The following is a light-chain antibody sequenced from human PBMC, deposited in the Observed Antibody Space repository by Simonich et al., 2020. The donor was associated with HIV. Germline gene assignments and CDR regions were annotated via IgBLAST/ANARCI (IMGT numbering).Light chain of an antibody. CDR2: DAS. J-gene: IGKJ1*01. CDR3: QQYNNWPRT. CDR1: QSVSSN. V-gene: IGKV3D-15*01. Sequence: EIVLTQSPGTLSMSPGERATLSCRASQSVSSNYLAWFQQKPGLAPRLLIYDASSRATGIPDRFSGSGSGTEFTLTISNMQSEDFAVYYCQQYNNWPRTLGQGTKVEIK.